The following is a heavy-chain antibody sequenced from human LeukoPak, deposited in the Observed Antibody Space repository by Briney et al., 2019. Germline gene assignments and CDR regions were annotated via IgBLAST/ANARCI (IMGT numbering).Heavy chain of an antibody. CDR1: GFTFSSYE. J-gene: IGHJ6*02. CDR3: ARDLSYCTITSCSYYYYGMDV. D-gene: IGHD2-2*01. CDR2: ISSSSGTI. Sequence: GGSLRLSCSASGFTFSSYEMNWVRQAPGKGLEWVSYISSSSGTIYYADSVKGRFTISRDNAKNSLYLQMNSLRAEDTAVYYCARDLSYCTITSCSYYYYGMDVWGHGTTVTVSS. V-gene: IGHV3-48*03.